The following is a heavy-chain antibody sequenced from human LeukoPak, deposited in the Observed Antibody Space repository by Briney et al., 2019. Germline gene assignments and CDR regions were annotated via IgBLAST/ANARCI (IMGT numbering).Heavy chain of an antibody. CDR3: ATAAGTITHNYLDY. CDR1: GFTFSNYW. CDR2: INSDGSST. D-gene: IGHD6-13*01. V-gene: IGHV3-74*01. J-gene: IGHJ4*02. Sequence: PGGSLRLSCAASGFTFSNYWMHWVRQAPGKGLVWVSRINSDGSSTSYADSVKGRFTTSRDNAKNTLYLQMNSLRAEDTAVYYCATAAGTITHNYLDYWGQGTLVTVSS.